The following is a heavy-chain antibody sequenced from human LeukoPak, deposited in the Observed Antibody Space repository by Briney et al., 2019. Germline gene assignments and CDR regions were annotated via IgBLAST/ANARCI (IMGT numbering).Heavy chain of an antibody. CDR3: AKVYSTSWQFYFDY. J-gene: IGHJ4*02. CDR1: GFTFSSYE. D-gene: IGHD6-13*01. Sequence: PGGSLRLSCAASGFTFSSYEMNWVRQAPGKGLEWVSYISSSAGTTYYADSVKGRFTISRDNPKNTLFLQMNSLRAEDTAVYFCAKVYSTSWQFYFDYWGQGTLVTVSS. CDR2: ISSSAGTT. V-gene: IGHV3-48*03.